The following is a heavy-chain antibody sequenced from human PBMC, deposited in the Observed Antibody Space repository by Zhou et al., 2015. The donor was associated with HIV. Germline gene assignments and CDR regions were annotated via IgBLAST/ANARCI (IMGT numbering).Heavy chain of an antibody. V-gene: IGHV1-69*01. CDR2: IIPIFGTA. CDR1: GGTFSSYA. J-gene: IGHJ5*02. D-gene: IGHD6-13*01. Sequence: QVQLVQSGAEVKKPGSSVKVSCKASGGTFSSYAISWVRQAPGQGLEWMGGIIPIFGTANYAQKFQGRVTITADESTSTAYMELSSLRSEDTAVYYCARGLWAAAKKGYSWFDPWGQGTLVTVSS. CDR3: ARGLWAAAKKGYSWFDP.